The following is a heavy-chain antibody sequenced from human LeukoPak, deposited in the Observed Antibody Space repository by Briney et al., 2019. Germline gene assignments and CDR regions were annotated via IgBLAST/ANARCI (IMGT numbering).Heavy chain of an antibody. CDR1: GFTFSSYS. Sequence: GGSLRLSCAASGFTFSSYSMNWVRQAPGKGLEWVSYISSTSSVIYYADSVEGRFTISRDNAKNSLYLQMNSLRAEDTAVYYCAREYCSGGSCDESMDVWGKGTTVTVSS. CDR3: AREYCSGGSCDESMDV. V-gene: IGHV3-48*01. D-gene: IGHD2-15*01. CDR2: ISSTSSVI. J-gene: IGHJ6*03.